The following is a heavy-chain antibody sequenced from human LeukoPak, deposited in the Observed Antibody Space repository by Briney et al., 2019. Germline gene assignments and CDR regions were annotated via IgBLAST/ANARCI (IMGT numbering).Heavy chain of an antibody. CDR2: INRSGST. Sequence: PSETLSLTCAVYGGSFSGYYWSWIRQPPGKGLEWIGEINRSGSTNYNPSLKSRVTISVDTSKNQFSLKLSSVTAADTAVYYCARGGGRWLQLNDYWGQGTLVTVSS. CDR1: GGSFSGYY. D-gene: IGHD5-24*01. CDR3: ARGGGRWLQLNDY. J-gene: IGHJ4*02. V-gene: IGHV4-34*01.